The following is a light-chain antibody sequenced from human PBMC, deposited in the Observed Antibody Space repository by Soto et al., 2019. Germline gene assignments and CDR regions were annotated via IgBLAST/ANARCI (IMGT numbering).Light chain of an antibody. V-gene: IGLV3-21*02. CDR2: DNS. Sequence: SYELAQPPSVSVAPGQTAGITCGGNNVGSESVHWYQQKPGQAPVLVVFDNSDRPSGIPERFSGSKSGHTASLTVSGLRADDEATYYCSSYAGSDFLVFGGGTQLTVL. CDR3: SSYAGSDFLV. J-gene: IGLJ7*01. CDR1: NVGSES.